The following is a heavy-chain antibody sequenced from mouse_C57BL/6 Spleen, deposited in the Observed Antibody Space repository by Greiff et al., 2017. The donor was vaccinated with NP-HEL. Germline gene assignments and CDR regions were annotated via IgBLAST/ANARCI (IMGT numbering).Heavy chain of an antibody. D-gene: IGHD1-1*02. CDR1: GYTFTDYY. J-gene: IGHJ2*01. Sequence: VQLQQSGPELVKPGASVKISCKASGYTFTDYYMNWVKQSRGKSLEWIGNINPNNGGTSYNQKFRGKATLTVDKSSSTAYMELRSLTSEDSAVYYCARSGWIYFDYWGQGTTLTVSS. V-gene: IGHV1-26*01. CDR2: INPNNGGT. CDR3: ARSGWIYFDY.